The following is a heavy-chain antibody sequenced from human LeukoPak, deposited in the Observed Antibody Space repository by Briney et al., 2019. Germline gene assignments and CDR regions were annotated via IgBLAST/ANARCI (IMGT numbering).Heavy chain of an antibody. J-gene: IGHJ6*03. CDR2: TYYSGST. D-gene: IGHD7-27*01. CDR3: ARTGGVGYYYYMDV. V-gene: IGHV4-59*11. CDR1: GGSISSHY. Sequence: SETLSLTCTVSGGSISSHYWSWIRQPPGKGLEWIGYTYYSGSTNYNPSLKSRVTISVDTSKNQFSLKLSSVTAANTAVYYCARTGGVGYYYYMDVWGKGTTVTVSS.